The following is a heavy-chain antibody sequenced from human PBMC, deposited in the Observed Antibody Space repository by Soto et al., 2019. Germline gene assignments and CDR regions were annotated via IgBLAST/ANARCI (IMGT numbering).Heavy chain of an antibody. CDR1: GFTFTNSW. Sequence: PGGSLRLSCAASGFTFTNSWMHWVRQAPGEGLVWVSGLNADGSSTYYADSVKGRFTISRDSAKGALYLQMNSLRAEDTAFYYCATVFDVWGPGTRVTVSS. CDR2: LNADGSST. J-gene: IGHJ4*02. CDR3: ATVFDV. V-gene: IGHV3-74*01.